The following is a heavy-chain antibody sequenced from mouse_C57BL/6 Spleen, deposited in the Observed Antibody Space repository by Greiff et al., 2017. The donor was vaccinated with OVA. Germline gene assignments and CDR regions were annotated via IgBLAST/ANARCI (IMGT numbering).Heavy chain of an antibody. Sequence: VQLQQSGAELVRPGTSVKVSCKASGYAFTNYLIEWVKQRPGQGLEWIGVINPGSGGTNYNEKFKGKATLTADKSSSTAYMQLSSLTSEDSAVYFCARGGYLPFDYWGQGTTLTVSS. J-gene: IGHJ2*01. CDR2: INPGSGGT. V-gene: IGHV1-54*01. CDR3: ARGGYLPFDY. CDR1: GYAFTNYL. D-gene: IGHD2-3*01.